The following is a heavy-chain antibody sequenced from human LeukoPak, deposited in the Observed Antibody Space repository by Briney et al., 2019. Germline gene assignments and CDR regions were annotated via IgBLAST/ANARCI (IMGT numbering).Heavy chain of an antibody. CDR3: AKDISDIEGR. V-gene: IGHV3-30*18. Sequence: LSLTCTVSGGSISSSTYYWGWIRQAPGKGLEWVAVISYDGSNKYYADSVKGRFTISRDNSKNTLYLQMNSLRAEDTAVYYCAKDISDIEGRWGQGTLVTVSS. CDR1: GGSISS. J-gene: IGHJ4*02. D-gene: IGHD3-3*02. CDR2: ISYDGSNK.